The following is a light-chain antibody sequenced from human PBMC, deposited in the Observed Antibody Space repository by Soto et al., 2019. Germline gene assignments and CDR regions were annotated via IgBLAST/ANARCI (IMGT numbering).Light chain of an antibody. CDR2: DVS. J-gene: IGLJ2*01. V-gene: IGLV2-14*03. Sequence: QSALTQPASVSGSPGQSITISCTGTSSDVGAYNYVSWYQHHPGKAPKLMIYDVSNRPSGVSNRFSGSKSGNTASLTISGLQAEDEADYYCNSFTTSSPLVFVGVTKVTDL. CDR1: SSDVGAYNY. CDR3: NSFTTSSPLV.